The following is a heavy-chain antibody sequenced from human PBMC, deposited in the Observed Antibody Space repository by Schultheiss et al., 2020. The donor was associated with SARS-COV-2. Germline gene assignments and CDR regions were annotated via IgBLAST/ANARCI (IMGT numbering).Heavy chain of an antibody. CDR1: GGSISSYY. D-gene: IGHD4-17*01. CDR3: ARGDYGDYVGPYYYYGMDV. CDR2: IYYSGST. V-gene: IGHV4-59*01. Sequence: SETLSLTCTVSGGSISSYYWSWIRQPPGKGLEWIGYIYYSGSTNYNPSLKSRVTISVDTSKNQFSLKLSSVTAADTAVYYCARGDYGDYVGPYYYYGMDVWGQGTTVTVSS. J-gene: IGHJ6*02.